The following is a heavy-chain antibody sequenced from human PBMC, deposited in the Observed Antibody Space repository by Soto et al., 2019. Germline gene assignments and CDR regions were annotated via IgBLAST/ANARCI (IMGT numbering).Heavy chain of an antibody. CDR3: VRWHTSNFDSLPYTGFDW. V-gene: IGHV3-23*01. Sequence: GGSMRLSCLSYELPFSYYYMPWVRPAPGKGLEWVAAISGDGRTHYESSMTGRFIISRDNSQATLYLHVSSLRAEDTATYYCVRWHTSNFDSLPYTGFDWWGQGTQVTVSS. CDR1: ELPFSYYY. CDR2: ISGDGRT. J-gene: IGHJ4*02. D-gene: IGHD3-22*01.